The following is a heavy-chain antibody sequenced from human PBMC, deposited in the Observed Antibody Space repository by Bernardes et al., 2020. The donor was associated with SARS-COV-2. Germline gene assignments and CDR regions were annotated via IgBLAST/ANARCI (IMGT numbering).Heavy chain of an antibody. V-gene: IGHV1-24*01. Sequence: ASVKVSCKVSGYTLTELSMYWVRQAPGKGLEWMGGFDPEDGETIYAQKFQGRVTMTEDTSTDTAYMELSSLRSEDTAVYYCATAPVYCSGGSCYNWFDPWGQGTLVTVSS. CDR1: GYTLTELS. J-gene: IGHJ5*02. CDR3: ATAPVYCSGGSCYNWFDP. D-gene: IGHD2-15*01. CDR2: FDPEDGET.